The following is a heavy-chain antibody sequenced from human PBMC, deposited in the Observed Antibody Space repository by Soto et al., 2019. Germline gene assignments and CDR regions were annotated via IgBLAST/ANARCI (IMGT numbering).Heavy chain of an antibody. CDR1: GFSFVKYA. CDR2: LSGSGTNT. J-gene: IGHJ5*02. D-gene: IGHD1-26*01. Sequence: GGSLRLSCAASGFSFVKYAMNWVRQAPGKGLEWVSGLSGSGTNTYYADSVKGRFTISRDNSKSTVYLELNNLSAEDTAVYHCAKNQGVELVPLATVDWFDPWGQGSVVTVSA. CDR3: AKNQGVELVPLATVDWFDP. V-gene: IGHV3-23*01.